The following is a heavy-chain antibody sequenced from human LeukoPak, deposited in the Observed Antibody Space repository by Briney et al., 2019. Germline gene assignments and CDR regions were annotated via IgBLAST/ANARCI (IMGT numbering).Heavy chain of an antibody. CDR3: ARVRGTDYYYGMDV. V-gene: IGHV1-2*02. CDR1: GYTFTGYY. J-gene: IGHJ6*02. Sequence: ASVKVSCKASGYTFTGYYMHWVRQAPGQGLEWMGWINPNSGGTNYAQKFQGRVTMTRDTSISTAYMELSRLRSDDTAVYYCARVRGTDYYYGMDVWGQGTTVTVSS. CDR2: INPNSGGT.